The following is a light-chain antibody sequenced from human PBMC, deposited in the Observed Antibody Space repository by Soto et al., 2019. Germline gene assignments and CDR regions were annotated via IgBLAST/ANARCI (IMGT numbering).Light chain of an antibody. CDR1: SSDVGGYDY. CDR2: DVN. J-gene: IGLJ3*02. CDR3: CSYAGSYTWV. Sequence: QSVLTQPRSVSGSPGQSVTISCTGTSSDVGGYDYVSWYQHHPGKAPKLMIFDVNKRPSGVPDHFSGSKSGKTASLTISGLQAEDEADYYCCSYAGSYTWVFGGGTKLTVL. V-gene: IGLV2-11*01.